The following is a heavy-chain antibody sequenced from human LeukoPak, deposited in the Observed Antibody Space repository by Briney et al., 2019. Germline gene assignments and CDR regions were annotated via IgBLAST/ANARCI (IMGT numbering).Heavy chain of an antibody. V-gene: IGHV1-24*01. J-gene: IGHJ4*02. D-gene: IGHD6-19*01. CDR3: ATGGWDYFDS. CDR2: FDPEDGKT. CDR1: GYTVTELS. Sequence: ASVKVSCKVSGYTVTELSIHWVRQAPGKGLEWMGGFDPEDGKTIHAQKLQGRVSMPEDTSTDTAYMDPRSLRSEDTAVYYCATGGWDYFDSWGQGTLVTVSS.